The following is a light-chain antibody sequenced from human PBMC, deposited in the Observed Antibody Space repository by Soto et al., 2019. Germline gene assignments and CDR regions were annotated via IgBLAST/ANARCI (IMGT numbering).Light chain of an antibody. J-gene: IGKJ1*01. V-gene: IGKV3D-15*01. CDR2: GAS. CDR3: QQYDKWPRT. CDR1: QSVSSN. Sequence: EIVMTQSPAPLSVSPGERATLSCRASQSVSSNLAWYQQKPGQAPRLLIYGASSRATGIPDRFSGSGSGTDFTLTISSLQSEDFAVYYCQQYDKWPRTFGQGTKVDIK.